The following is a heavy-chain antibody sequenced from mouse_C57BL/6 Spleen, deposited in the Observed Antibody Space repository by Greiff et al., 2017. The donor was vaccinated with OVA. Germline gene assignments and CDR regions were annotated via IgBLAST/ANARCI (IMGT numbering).Heavy chain of an antibody. J-gene: IGHJ3*01. CDR3: ARTYGNYQAWFAY. CDR1: GFSLTSYG. V-gene: IGHV2-2*01. D-gene: IGHD2-1*01. CDR2: IWSGGST. Sequence: VQVVESGPGLVQPSQSLSITCTVSGFSLTSYGVHWVRQSPGKGLEWLGVIWSGGSTDYNAAFISRLSISKDNSKSQVFFRMNSLQADDTAIYYCARTYGNYQAWFAYWGQGTLVTVSA.